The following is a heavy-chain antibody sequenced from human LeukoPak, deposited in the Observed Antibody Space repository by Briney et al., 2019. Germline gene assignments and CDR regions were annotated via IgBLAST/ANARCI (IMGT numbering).Heavy chain of an antibody. CDR3: AKDGLYFDGSTHIYYFDS. D-gene: IGHD3-9*01. CDR1: GFSFGGYA. V-gene: IGHV3-23*01. CDR2: ITYNGAAT. Sequence: PGGSLTLSCAASGFSFGGYAMTWVRQAPGKGLEWVSSITYNGAATYYLDSVKARFTISRDNSRSTLYLQMDSLTADDTALYYCAKDGLYFDGSTHIYYFDSWGQGTLVAVSS. J-gene: IGHJ4*02.